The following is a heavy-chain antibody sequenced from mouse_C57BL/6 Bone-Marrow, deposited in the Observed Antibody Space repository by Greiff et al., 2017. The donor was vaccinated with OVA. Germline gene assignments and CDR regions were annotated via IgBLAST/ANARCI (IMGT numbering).Heavy chain of an antibody. CDR2: IYPGDGDT. CDR1: GYAFSSYW. J-gene: IGHJ1*03. Sequence: QVQLQQSGAELVKPGASVKISCKASGYAFSSYWMNWVKQRPGKGLEWIGQIYPGDGDTNYNGKFKGKATLTADKSSSTAYMQLSSLTSEDSAVYFCARRGYDYDSWYFDVWGTGTTVTVSS. D-gene: IGHD2-4*01. CDR3: ARRGYDYDSWYFDV. V-gene: IGHV1-80*01.